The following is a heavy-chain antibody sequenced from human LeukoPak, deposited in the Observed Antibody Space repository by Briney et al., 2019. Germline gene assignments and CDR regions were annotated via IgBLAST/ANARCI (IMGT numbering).Heavy chain of an antibody. D-gene: IGHD3-22*01. J-gene: IGHJ4*02. CDR2: IYPSGGGT. Sequence: ASVKVSCKASGYTFTKYYMHWVRQAPGHGLVWMGIIYPSGGGTSYAQKFQGRVTMTRDTSTSTVYMELSSLTSEDTAIYYCARAYSGYSIDFWGRGTLVTVSS. CDR3: ARAYSGYSIDF. CDR1: GYTFTKYY. V-gene: IGHV1-46*01.